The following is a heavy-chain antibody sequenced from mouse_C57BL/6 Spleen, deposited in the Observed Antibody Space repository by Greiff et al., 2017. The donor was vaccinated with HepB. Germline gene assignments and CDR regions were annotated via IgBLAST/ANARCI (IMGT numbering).Heavy chain of an antibody. CDR2: IYPGDGDT. CDR1: GYAFSSYW. Sequence: VQLQHSGAELVKPGASVKISCKASGYAFSSYWMNWVKQRPGKGLEWIGQIYPGDGDTNYNGKFKGKATLTADKSSSTAYMQLSSLTSEDSAVYFCARRFYYYGSSLYYAMDYWGQGTSVTVSS. V-gene: IGHV1-80*01. J-gene: IGHJ4*01. D-gene: IGHD1-1*01. CDR3: ARRFYYYGSSLYYAMDY.